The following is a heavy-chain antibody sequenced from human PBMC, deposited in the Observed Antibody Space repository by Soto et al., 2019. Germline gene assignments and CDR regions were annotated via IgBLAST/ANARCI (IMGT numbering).Heavy chain of an antibody. V-gene: IGHV4-30-2*01. CDR3: ATHSSSARFGSWFDP. CDR2: IYHSGST. J-gene: IGHJ5*02. CDR1: GGSISSGGYS. D-gene: IGHD6-6*01. Sequence: SETLSLTCAVSGGSISSGGYSWSWIRQPPGKGLEWIGYIYHSGSTYYNPSLKSRVTISVDRSKNQFSLKLSSVTAADTAVYYCATHSSSARFGSWFDPWGQGTLVTVSS.